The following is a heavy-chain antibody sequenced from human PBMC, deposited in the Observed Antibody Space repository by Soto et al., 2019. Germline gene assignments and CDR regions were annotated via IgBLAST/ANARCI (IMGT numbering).Heavy chain of an antibody. CDR3: ASSGDSAFDY. CDR1: GGTFSSYA. V-gene: IGHV1-69*13. J-gene: IGHJ4*02. CDR2: IIPIFGTA. Sequence: SVKVSCKASGGTFSSYAISGVRQAPGQGLEWMGGIIPIFGTANYAQKFQGRVTITADESTSTAYMELSSLRSEDTAVYYCASSGDSAFDYWGQGTLVTVSS. D-gene: IGHD2-15*01.